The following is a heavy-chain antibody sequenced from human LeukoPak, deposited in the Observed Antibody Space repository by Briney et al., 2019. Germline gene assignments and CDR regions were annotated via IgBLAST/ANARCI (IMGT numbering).Heavy chain of an antibody. J-gene: IGHJ4*02. CDR1: GGSISSYY. V-gene: IGHV4-59*12. Sequence: KPSETLSLTCTVSGGSISSYYWRWIRQPPGKGLEWIGYIYYSGSTNYNPSLKSRVTISVDTSKNQFSLKLSSVTAADTAVYYCAREGLSTGYSSSWPTRLFDYWGQGTLVTVSS. CDR3: AREGLSTGYSSSWPTRLFDY. D-gene: IGHD6-13*01. CDR2: IYYSGST.